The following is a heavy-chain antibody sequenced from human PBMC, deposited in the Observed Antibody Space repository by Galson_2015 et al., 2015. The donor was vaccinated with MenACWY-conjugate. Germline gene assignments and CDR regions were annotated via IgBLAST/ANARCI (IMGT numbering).Heavy chain of an antibody. CDR3: ARDGAGIAAAGTPFDY. CDR1: GFTFSSYS. D-gene: IGHD6-13*01. CDR2: ISSGSSYI. J-gene: IGHJ4*02. V-gene: IGHV3-21*01. Sequence: SLRLSCAASGFTFSSYSMNWVRQAPGKGLEWVSSISSGSSYIYYADSVKGRFTISRDNAKNSLYLQMNSLRVEDTAVYYCARDGAGIAAAGTPFDYWGQGTLVTVSS.